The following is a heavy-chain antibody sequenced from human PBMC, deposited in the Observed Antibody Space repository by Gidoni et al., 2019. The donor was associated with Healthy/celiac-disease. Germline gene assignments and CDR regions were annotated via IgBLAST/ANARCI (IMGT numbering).Heavy chain of an antibody. CDR1: GFTFGDYG. CDR3: TRDALQWGAAPYYFDY. J-gene: IGHJ4*02. Sequence: EVQLVESGGGLVKPGRSLRLSCTASGFTFGDYGMSWFRQAPGKGLEWVGFIRSKAYGGTTEYAASVKGRFTISRADSKSTAYLQVNSLKTEDTAVYYCTRDALQWGAAPYYFDYWGQGTLVTVSS. CDR2: IRSKAYGGTT. D-gene: IGHD1-26*01. V-gene: IGHV3-49*05.